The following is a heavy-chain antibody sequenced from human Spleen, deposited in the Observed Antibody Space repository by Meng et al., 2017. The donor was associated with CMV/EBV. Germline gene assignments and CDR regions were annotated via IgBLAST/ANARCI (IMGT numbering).Heavy chain of an antibody. V-gene: IGHV5-51*01. CDR2: IYPGDSDT. Sequence: GGSLRLSCEGSVDSFTGYWIAWVRQMPGKGLEWMGIIYPGDSDTRYSPSFQGQVTISVDKSIATAHLQWSSLKASDTALYYCARLVRGSPPDSWGQGTLVTVSS. J-gene: IGHJ5*01. CDR1: VDSFTGYW. CDR3: ARLVRGSPPDS. D-gene: IGHD2-2*01.